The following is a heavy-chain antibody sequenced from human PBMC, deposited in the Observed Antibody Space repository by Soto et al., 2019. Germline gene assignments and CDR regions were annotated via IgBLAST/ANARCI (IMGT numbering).Heavy chain of an antibody. CDR2: ISSSSSYI. D-gene: IGHD7-27*01. CDR3: ARETPGVIRTQWAASDI. Sequence: EVQLVASGGGLVKPGGSLRLSCAASGFTFSSYIMNWVRQAPGKGLEWVSSISSSSSYIYYADSVKGLFTISRDNAKNSLYLQMNSLRAEDTAVYYCARETPGVIRTQWAASDIWGQGTMFTVSS. V-gene: IGHV3-21*01. J-gene: IGHJ3*02. CDR1: GFTFSSYI.